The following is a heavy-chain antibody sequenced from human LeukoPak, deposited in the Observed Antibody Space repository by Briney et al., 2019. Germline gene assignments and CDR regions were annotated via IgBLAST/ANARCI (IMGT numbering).Heavy chain of an antibody. Sequence: GGSLRLSCAASGFIVSNNYMSWVRQAPGKGLERVSVIYSGGSTYYADSVKGRFTISSDNSKNTLYLQMNSLRAEDTAVYYCARDGGYSYGYGFDYWGQGTLVTVSS. J-gene: IGHJ4*02. V-gene: IGHV3-53*01. CDR1: GFIVSNNY. CDR3: ARDGGYSYGYGFDY. CDR2: IYSGGST. D-gene: IGHD5-18*01.